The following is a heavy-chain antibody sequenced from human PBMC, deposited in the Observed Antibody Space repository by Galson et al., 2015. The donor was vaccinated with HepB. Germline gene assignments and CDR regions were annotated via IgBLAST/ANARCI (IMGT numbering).Heavy chain of an antibody. V-gene: IGHV3-48*01. J-gene: IGHJ4*02. CDR2: ISSSSSTI. CDR3: ASGSYRYYDILTGYLDY. CDR1: GFTFSSYS. Sequence: SLRLSCAASGFTFSSYSMNWVRQAPGKGLEWVSYISSSSSTIYYADSVKGRFTISRDNAKNSLYLQMNSLRAEDTAVYYCASGSYRYYDILTGYLDYWGQGTLVTVSS. D-gene: IGHD3-9*01.